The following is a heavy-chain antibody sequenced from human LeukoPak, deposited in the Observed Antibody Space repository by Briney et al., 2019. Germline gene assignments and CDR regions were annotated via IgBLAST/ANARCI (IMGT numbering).Heavy chain of an antibody. CDR1: GGSISSGGYS. Sequence: SETLSLTCAVSGGSISSGGYSWSWIRQPPGKGLAWIGYISYSGNTYYNPSLKSRVTISVDTSKNQFSLKLSSVTAADTAVYYCARVDHYDFWVFPWGQRTLVTVSS. D-gene: IGHD3-3*01. CDR3: ARVDHYDFWVFP. V-gene: IGHV4-30-4*07. J-gene: IGHJ5*02. CDR2: ISYSGNT.